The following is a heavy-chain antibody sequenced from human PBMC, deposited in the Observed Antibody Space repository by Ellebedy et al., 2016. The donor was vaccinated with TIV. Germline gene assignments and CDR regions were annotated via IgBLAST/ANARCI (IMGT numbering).Heavy chain of an antibody. J-gene: IGHJ4*02. V-gene: IGHV3-23*01. CDR1: GFTFSSYA. D-gene: IGHD6-13*01. CDR2: ISGGAGSP. CDR3: ARLGVIAAAGASDY. Sequence: GESLKISCAASGFTFSSYAMIWVRQPPGTGLEWVSGISGGAGSPVYAESVRGRFTISSDNSKNTLSLQMNSLRAEDTAVYYCARLGVIAAAGASDYWGQGTLVIVSS.